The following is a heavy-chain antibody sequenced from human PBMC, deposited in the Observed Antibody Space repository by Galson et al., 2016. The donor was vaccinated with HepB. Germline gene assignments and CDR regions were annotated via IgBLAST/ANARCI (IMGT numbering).Heavy chain of an antibody. CDR1: GFNFSAIW. J-gene: IGHJ4*02. Sequence: SLRLSCAASGFNFSAIWMSWVRQAPGKGLEWVGRIKSRTDGETTDYAAPVKGRFTISRDDSKNTLYLQMNSLKTEDTAVYYCITSVRGDYGFDFWGQGTLVTVSS. D-gene: IGHD4-17*01. CDR2: IKSRTDGETT. CDR3: ITSVRGDYGFDF. V-gene: IGHV3-15*01.